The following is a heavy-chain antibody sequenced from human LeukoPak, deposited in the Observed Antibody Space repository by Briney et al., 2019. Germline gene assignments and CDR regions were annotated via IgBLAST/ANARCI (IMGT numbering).Heavy chain of an antibody. D-gene: IGHD3-9*01. Sequence: LSETLSLTCAVYGGSFSGYYWSWIRQPPGKGLEWIGEINHSGSTNYNPSLKSRVTISVDTSKNQFSLKLNSVTAADTAVYYCARHVEGVRFTTFLAYWGQGTLVTVSS. J-gene: IGHJ4*02. V-gene: IGHV4-34*01. CDR1: GGSFSGYY. CDR2: INHSGST. CDR3: ARHVEGVRFTTFLAY.